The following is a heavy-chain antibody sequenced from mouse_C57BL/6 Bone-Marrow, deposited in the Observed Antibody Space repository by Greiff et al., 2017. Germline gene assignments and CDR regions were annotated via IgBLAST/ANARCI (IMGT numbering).Heavy chain of an antibody. CDR3: AKIERDYFYAMDY. CDR2: IWRGGST. D-gene: IGHD1-1*01. Sequence: VQLQQSGPGLVQPSQSLSLTCTVSGFSLTSYGVHWVRQSPGKGLEWMGVIWRGGSTDYNAAFMSRLSITTNNSKCQVFFKRNRRLADDTAIYYCAKIERDYFYAMDYWGQGTSVTVSS. CDR1: GFSLTSYG. J-gene: IGHJ4*01. V-gene: IGHV2-5*01.